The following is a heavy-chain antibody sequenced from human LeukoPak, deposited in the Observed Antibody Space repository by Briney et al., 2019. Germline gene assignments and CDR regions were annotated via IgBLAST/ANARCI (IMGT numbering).Heavy chain of an antibody. CDR3: ARDFGRNGDFHAFDI. V-gene: IGHV3-30-3*01. CDR1: GFTFSDYA. D-gene: IGHD2-21*02. Sequence: PGRSLRLSCAASGFTFSDYAMHWVRHAPGKGLEWVAVISYHGTDKYYADSVKGRFTISRDNAKNSLYLQMNSLRAEDTAVYYCARDFGRNGDFHAFDIWGHGTMVTVSS. J-gene: IGHJ3*02. CDR2: ISYHGTDK.